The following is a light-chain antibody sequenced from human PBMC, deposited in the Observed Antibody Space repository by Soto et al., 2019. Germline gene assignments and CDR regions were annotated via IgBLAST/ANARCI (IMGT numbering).Light chain of an antibody. CDR3: QQYNNWPQT. Sequence: EIVMTQSPATLSVSPGERATLSCRASQSVSSNLAWYQQKPGQAPRLLIYGASPRATGLPARFSGSGSGTEFTLTISSLQSEDFAVYYCQQYNNWPQTFGQGTKLEIK. V-gene: IGKV3-15*01. J-gene: IGKJ2*01. CDR1: QSVSSN. CDR2: GAS.